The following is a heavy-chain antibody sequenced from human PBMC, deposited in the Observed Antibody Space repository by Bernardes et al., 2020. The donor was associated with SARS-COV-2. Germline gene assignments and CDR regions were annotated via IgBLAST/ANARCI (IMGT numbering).Heavy chain of an antibody. D-gene: IGHD2-2*01. V-gene: IGHV1-2*02. J-gene: IGHJ6*02. Sequence: ASVKVSCKASGYRLSDFYIHWLRQAPGKGLEWMGWINPEDDYTQYAPKFQGRVTMTSYSAADTVYLELSTLTSDDAAVYFCARARDALHLWGQGTTVTV. CDR3: ARARDALHL. CDR1: GYRLSDFY. CDR2: INPEDDYT.